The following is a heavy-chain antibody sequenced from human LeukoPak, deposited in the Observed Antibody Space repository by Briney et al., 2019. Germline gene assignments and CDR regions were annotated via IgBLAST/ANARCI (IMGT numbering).Heavy chain of an antibody. CDR2: ISYDGSNK. Sequence: GGSLRLSCAASGFMFSTYAMHWVRQAPGKGLEWVAVISYDGSNKYYADSVKGRFTISRDNSKNTLYLQMNSLRAEDTAVYYCARSQSAYSSGWYGVYYYYGMDVWGQGTTVTVSS. J-gene: IGHJ6*02. D-gene: IGHD6-19*01. CDR3: ARSQSAYSSGWYGVYYYYGMDV. V-gene: IGHV3-30-3*01. CDR1: GFMFSTYA.